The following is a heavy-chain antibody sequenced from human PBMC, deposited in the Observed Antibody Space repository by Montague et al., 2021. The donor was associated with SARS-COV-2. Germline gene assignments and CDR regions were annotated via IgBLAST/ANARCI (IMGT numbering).Heavy chain of an antibody. CDR1: GGSFSGYY. V-gene: IGHV4-34*01. CDR2: INHCGST. Sequence: SETLSLTCAVYGGSFSGYYWSWIRQPPGKGLEWIGEINHCGSTKYSPSLKSRLTISADTPKNQFSLKLTSVAAADTAVYYCAGLRDGVVPSPIQGVGPYYSYYYMDVWGRGTTVTVSS. J-gene: IGHJ6*03. D-gene: IGHD2-15*01. CDR3: AGLRDGVVPSPIQGVGPYYSYYYMDV.